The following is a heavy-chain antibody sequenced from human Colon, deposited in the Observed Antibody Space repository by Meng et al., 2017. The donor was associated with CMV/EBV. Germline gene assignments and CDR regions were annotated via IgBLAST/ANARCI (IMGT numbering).Heavy chain of an antibody. Sequence: SVKVSCKASGGTLKNYGISWVRQAPGQGLEWIGGILPIFITTKYGQKFQGRVVITTDESASTAYMELKSLRSDDTAVYYCARDRGDSGFDAWGQGTLVTVSS. CDR1: GGTLKNYG. CDR2: ILPIFITT. V-gene: IGHV1-69*05. CDR3: ARDRGDSGFDA. D-gene: IGHD2-21*02. J-gene: IGHJ4*02.